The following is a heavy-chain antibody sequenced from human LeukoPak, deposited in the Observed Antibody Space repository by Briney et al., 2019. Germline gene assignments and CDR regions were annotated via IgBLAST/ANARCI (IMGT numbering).Heavy chain of an antibody. CDR1: GYTFTGYY. D-gene: IGHD3-10*01. J-gene: IGHJ4*02. CDR3: ARIEGDYYGSGSESDY. V-gene: IGHV1-2*02. CDR2: INPNSGGT. Sequence: GASVKVSCKASGYTFTGYYMHWVRQAPGQGLEWMGWINPNSGGTNYAQKFQGRVTMTRDTSISTAYMELSRLRSDDTAVYYCARIEGDYYGSGSESDYWGQGTLVTVSS.